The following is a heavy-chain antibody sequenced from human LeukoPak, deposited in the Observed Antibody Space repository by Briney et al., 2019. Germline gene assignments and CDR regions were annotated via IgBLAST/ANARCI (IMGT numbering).Heavy chain of an antibody. Sequence: GGSLRLSCAASGFTVSSYYMSWVRQAPGKGLEWVSFTSSGGSTYSADSVRGRFTISRDNSKNTLYLQMNSLRAEGTAVYYCARGGPGSSFDLWGQGTLVTVSS. CDR2: TSSGGST. CDR3: ARGGPGSSFDL. D-gene: IGHD2-15*01. CDR1: GFTVSSYY. J-gene: IGHJ4*02. V-gene: IGHV3-66*01.